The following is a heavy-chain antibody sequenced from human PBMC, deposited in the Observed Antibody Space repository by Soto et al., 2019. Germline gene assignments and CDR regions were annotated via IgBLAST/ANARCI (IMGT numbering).Heavy chain of an antibody. CDR2: LTGSGSNT. D-gene: IGHD7-27*01. J-gene: IGHJ6*03. CDR3: AKDYNAVVWGEEYYMDV. V-gene: IGHV3-23*01. CDR1: GFTFSGYA. Sequence: EAQLLESGGGLVQPGGSLRLSCAASGFTFSGYAMNWVRQAPGKGLEWVSSLTGSGSNTYYAHSVKGRFTISRDNSKNTLYLEMTSLRAEDTAVYYCAKDYNAVVWGEEYYMDVWGKGTTVTVSS.